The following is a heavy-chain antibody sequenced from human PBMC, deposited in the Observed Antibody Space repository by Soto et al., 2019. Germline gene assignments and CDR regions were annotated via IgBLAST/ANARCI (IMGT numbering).Heavy chain of an antibody. CDR2: INPNSGGT. V-gene: IGHV1-2*04. Sequence: ASVKVSCKASGYTFTGYYMHWVRQAPGQGLEWMGWINPNSGGTNYAQKFQGWVTMTRDTSISTAYMELSSLRSEDTAVYYCAGGPPPPDAFDIWGQGTMVTVSS. CDR3: AGGPPPPDAFDI. J-gene: IGHJ3*02. CDR1: GYTFTGYY.